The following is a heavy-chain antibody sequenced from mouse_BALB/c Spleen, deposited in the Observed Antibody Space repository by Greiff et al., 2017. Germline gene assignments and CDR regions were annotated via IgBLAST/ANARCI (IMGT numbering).Heavy chain of an antibody. Sequence: EVKLQESGGGLVKPGGSLKLSCAASGFAFSSYDMSWVRQTPEKRLEWVAYISSGGGSTYYPDTVKGRFTISRDNAKNTLYLQMSSLKSEDTAMYYCARQRGYFDVWGAGTTVTVSS. CDR1: GFAFSSYD. V-gene: IGHV5-12-1*01. CDR3: ARQRGYFDV. J-gene: IGHJ1*01. CDR2: ISSGGGST.